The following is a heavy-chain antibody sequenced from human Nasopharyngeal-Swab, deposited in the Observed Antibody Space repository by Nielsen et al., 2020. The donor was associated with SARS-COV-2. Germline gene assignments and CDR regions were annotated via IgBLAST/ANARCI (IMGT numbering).Heavy chain of an antibody. J-gene: IGHJ6*02. CDR2: IIPIFGTA. V-gene: IGHV1-69*06. Sequence: WVRQAPGQGLEWMGGIIPIFGTANYAQKFQGRVTITADKSTSTAYMELSSLRSEDTAVYYCARGPPPTNYYDSSGYYYRYGMDVWGQGTTVTVSS. CDR3: ARGPPPTNYYDSSGYYYRYGMDV. D-gene: IGHD3-22*01.